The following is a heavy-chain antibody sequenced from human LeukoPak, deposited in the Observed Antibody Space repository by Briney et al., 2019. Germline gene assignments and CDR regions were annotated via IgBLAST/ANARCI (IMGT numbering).Heavy chain of an antibody. CDR1: GFTFSSYG. Sequence: GGSLRLSCAASGFTFSSYGMHWVRQAPGKGLEWVTLISYDGSNKYYADSVKGRFTISRDNSKNTLYLQMNSLRAEDTAVYYCARDPRVAADDFFDYWGQGTLVTVSS. CDR3: ARDPRVAADDFFDY. V-gene: IGHV3-30*19. D-gene: IGHD6-13*01. CDR2: ISYDGSNK. J-gene: IGHJ4*02.